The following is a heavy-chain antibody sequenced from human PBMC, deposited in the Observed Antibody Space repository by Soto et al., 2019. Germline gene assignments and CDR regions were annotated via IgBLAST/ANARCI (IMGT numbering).Heavy chain of an antibody. CDR3: TKARLWGGDGYNSYYYNALDV. CDR2: IYYSGST. J-gene: IGHJ6*02. D-gene: IGHD3-16*01. CDR1: GGSISSYY. V-gene: IGHV4-59*01. Sequence: SETLSLTCTVSGGSISSYYWSWIRQPPGKGLEWIGYIYYSGSTNYNPSLKSRVTISVDTSKNSLYLQMNSLRPEDTALYYCTKARLWGGDGYNSYYYNALDVWGQGTTVTVSS.